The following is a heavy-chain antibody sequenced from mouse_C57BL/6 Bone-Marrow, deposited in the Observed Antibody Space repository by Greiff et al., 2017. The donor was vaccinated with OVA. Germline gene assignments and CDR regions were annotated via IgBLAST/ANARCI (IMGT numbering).Heavy chain of an antibody. D-gene: IGHD2-2*01. CDR3: ARGYGYDEGAMDY. J-gene: IGHJ4*01. CDR2: IYPGSGNT. Sequence: VQLQQSGAELVRPGASVKLSCKASGYTFTDYYINWVKQRPGQGLEWIARIYPGSGNTYYNEKFKGKATLTAEKSSSTAYMQLSSLTSEDSAVYFCARGYGYDEGAMDYWGQGTSVTVSS. CDR1: GYTFTDYY. V-gene: IGHV1-76*01.